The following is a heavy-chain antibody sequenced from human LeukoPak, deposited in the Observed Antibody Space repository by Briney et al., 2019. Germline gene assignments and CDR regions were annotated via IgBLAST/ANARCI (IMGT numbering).Heavy chain of an antibody. CDR3: ARAGSESSGWSIDY. Sequence: SETLSLTCAVYGGSFSNYYWSWHRQSPGKGLEWTGEINHSGSTNYSPSPKSRVTISVDTSKNQFSLKMTSVTVADSAVYHCARAGSESSGWSIDYWGQGTLVTVSS. CDR1: GGSFSNYY. V-gene: IGHV4-34*01. J-gene: IGHJ4*02. D-gene: IGHD6-19*01. CDR2: INHSGST.